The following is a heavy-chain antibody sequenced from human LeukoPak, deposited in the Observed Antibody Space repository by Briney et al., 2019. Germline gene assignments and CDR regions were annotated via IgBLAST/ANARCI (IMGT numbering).Heavy chain of an antibody. V-gene: IGHV1-2*02. CDR2: INPNSGDT. J-gene: IGHJ4*02. CDR1: GYTFTGYY. Sequence: GASVKVSCKASGYTFTGYYMHWVRQAPGQGLEWMGWINPNSGDTKYEQKFQGRVTMTRDTSFTTAYMGLNRLTSDDTAVYYCASGWYDSSWNFANWGQGTLVTVSS. CDR3: ASGWYDSSWNFAN. D-gene: IGHD6-13*01.